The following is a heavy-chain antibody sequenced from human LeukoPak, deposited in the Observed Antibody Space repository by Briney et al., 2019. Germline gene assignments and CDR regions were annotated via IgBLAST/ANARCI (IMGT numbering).Heavy chain of an antibody. CDR3: ARYCSSASCYSAFSVLDF. CDR2: ISGSGGGT. D-gene: IGHD2-2*02. V-gene: IGHV3-23*01. CDR1: GFTFITYA. J-gene: IGHJ4*02. Sequence: PGGSLRLSCAASGFTFITYAMGWVRQAPGKGLEWVSTISGSGGGTYYADSVRGRFTISRDNSKNTLYLQINSLRAEDTAVYYCARYCSSASCYSAFSVLDFWGQGTLVAASS.